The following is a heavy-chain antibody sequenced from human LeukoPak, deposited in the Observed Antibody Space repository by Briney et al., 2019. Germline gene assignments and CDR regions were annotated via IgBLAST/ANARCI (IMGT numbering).Heavy chain of an antibody. D-gene: IGHD5-12*01. CDR2: IYSGGDT. Sequence: GGSLRLSCAASGFTVSSNYMSWVRQAPGKGLEWVSVIYSGGDTYYADSVKGRFTISRDNSKNTLHLQMNTLRAEDTAVYYCARASGYSGYGPFDYWGQGTLVTVSS. CDR1: GFTVSSNY. V-gene: IGHV3-53*01. CDR3: ARASGYSGYGPFDY. J-gene: IGHJ4*02.